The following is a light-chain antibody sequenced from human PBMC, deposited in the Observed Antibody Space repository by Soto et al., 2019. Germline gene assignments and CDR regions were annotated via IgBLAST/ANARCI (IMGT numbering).Light chain of an antibody. CDR3: QQYNNWPPSII. V-gene: IGKV3-15*01. Sequence: EIVMTQSPATLSVSPGERATLSCRASQSISSNLAWYQQRPGQAPRLLIYGASTRATDTPVRFRGSGSGTGFTLTISSLQSEDFAVYYCQQYNNWPPSIIFGQGTRLE. J-gene: IGKJ5*01. CDR2: GAS. CDR1: QSISSN.